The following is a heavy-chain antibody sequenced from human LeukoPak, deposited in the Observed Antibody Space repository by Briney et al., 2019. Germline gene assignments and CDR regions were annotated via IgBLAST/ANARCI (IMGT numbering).Heavy chain of an antibody. J-gene: IGHJ4*02. CDR2: IKQDGSEK. CDR3: ARGNGFIIDY. D-gene: IGHD2-8*01. V-gene: IGHV3-7*01. Sequence: GGSLRLSCAASGFTLSSNWMNWVRQAPGKGLEWVAIIKQDGSEKYYVDSVKGRFTISRDNAKNSLYLQMDSLRAEDTAVYYCARGNGFIIDYWGQGTLVTVSS. CDR1: GFTLSSNW.